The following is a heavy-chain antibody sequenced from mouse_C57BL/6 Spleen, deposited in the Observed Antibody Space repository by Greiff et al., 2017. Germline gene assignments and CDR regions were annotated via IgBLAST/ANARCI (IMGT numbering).Heavy chain of an antibody. CDR3: ATRYYYGEDWDFGG. V-gene: IGHV1-64*01. D-gene: IGHD1-1*01. CDR1: GYTFTSYW. CDR2: IHPNSGST. J-gene: IGHJ1*03. Sequence: QVQLKQPGAELVKPGASVKLSCKASGYTFTSYWMHWVQQKPGQGLEWIGMIHPNSGSTNYNEKFKSKSTLAVDNSSSTAYLQLSGLTSEDSAVYYCATRYYYGEDWDFGGWGTGTTVTAAS.